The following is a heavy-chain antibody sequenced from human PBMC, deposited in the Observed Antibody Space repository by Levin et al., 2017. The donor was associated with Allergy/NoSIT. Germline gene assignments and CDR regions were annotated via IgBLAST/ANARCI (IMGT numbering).Heavy chain of an antibody. CDR3: ARVERHCPGGICIDAPYYFDY. V-gene: IGHV4-34*01. Sequence: KPSETLSLTCGVFGGSFSAFYWSWIRQTPGKGLEWIGEINPFGSTNHNPSLESRVTMSIDTSKNQFTLKLSSVTAADTAVYYCARVERHCPGGICIDAPYYFDYWGQGTLVTVSS. CDR1: GGSFSAFY. D-gene: IGHD2-8*02. CDR2: INPFGST. J-gene: IGHJ4*02.